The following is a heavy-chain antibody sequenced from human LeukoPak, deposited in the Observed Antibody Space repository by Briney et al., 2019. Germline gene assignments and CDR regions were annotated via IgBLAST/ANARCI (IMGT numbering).Heavy chain of an antibody. CDR3: AREARFFDWSDLDY. CDR2: ISPSGST. CDR1: GGSISSGGFS. D-gene: IGHD3-9*01. V-gene: IGHV4-30-2*06. Sequence: SETLSLTCAVSGGSISSGGFSWSWIRLSPGMGLEWIGFISPSGSTYYNPSLESRVTISIDGSENHFSLKLSSVTAADTAVYYCAREARFFDWSDLDYWGQGALVTVSS. J-gene: IGHJ4*02.